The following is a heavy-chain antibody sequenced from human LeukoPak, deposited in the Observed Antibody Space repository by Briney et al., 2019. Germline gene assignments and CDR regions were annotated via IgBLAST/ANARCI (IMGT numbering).Heavy chain of an antibody. CDR1: GFTFSSYA. CDR3: AKDPDRRAYCGGDCFEYFQH. Sequence: GGSLRLSCAASGFTFSSYAMSWVRQAPGKGLEWVSAISGSGGSTYYADSVKGRFTISRDNSKNTLYLQMNSLRAEDTAVYYCAKDPDRRAYCGGDCFEYFQHWGQGTLVTVSS. CDR2: ISGSGGST. J-gene: IGHJ1*01. D-gene: IGHD2-21*02. V-gene: IGHV3-23*01.